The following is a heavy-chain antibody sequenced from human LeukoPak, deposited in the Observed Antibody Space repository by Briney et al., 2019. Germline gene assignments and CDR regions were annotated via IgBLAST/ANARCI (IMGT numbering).Heavy chain of an antibody. CDR3: ARVSGYSNYFDY. D-gene: IGHD4-11*01. J-gene: IGHJ4*02. V-gene: IGHV3-21*01. Sequence: GGSLRLSCAASGFTLSSYSMNWVRQAPGKGLEWVSSISSSSSYIYYADSVKGRFTISRDNAKNSLYLQMNSLRAEDTAAYYCARVSGYSNYFDYWGQGTLVTVSS. CDR1: GFTLSSYS. CDR2: ISSSSSYI.